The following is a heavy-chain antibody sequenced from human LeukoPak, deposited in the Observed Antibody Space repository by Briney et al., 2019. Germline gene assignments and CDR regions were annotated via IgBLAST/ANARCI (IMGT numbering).Heavy chain of an antibody. CDR3: ARGLIGDPYYYYGMDV. CDR1: GYTFTSYD. CDR2: MNPNSGNT. J-gene: IGHJ6*02. V-gene: IGHV1-8*01. D-gene: IGHD7-27*01. Sequence: ASVKVSCKASGYTFTSYDINWVRHATGQGLEWMGWMNPNSGNTGYAQKFQGRVTMTRNTSISTAYMELSSLRSEDTAVYYCARGLIGDPYYYYGMDVWGQGTTVTVSS.